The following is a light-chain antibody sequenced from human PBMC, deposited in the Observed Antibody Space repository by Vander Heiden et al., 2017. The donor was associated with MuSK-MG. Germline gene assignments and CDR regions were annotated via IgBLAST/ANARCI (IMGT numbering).Light chain of an antibody. J-gene: IGLJ2*01. V-gene: IGLV2-14*03. Sequence: SALTQPASVSGSPGQSITVSCTGTRSDVGTRKAFSWSQQPPGKALKLIIYDVNLRPSGVSPRFSGSKSGITASLTISGLQAEDEAYYYCHSHRFNSLVFGGGTKLTVL. CDR2: DVN. CDR3: HSHRFNSLV. CDR1: RSDVGTRKA.